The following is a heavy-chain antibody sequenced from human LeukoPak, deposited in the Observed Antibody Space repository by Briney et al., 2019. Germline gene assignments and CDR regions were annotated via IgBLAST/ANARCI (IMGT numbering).Heavy chain of an antibody. Sequence: ASVKVSCKASGYTFTGYYMHWVRQAPGQGLEWMGWINPNSGGTNYAQKFQGRVTMTRDTSISTAYMELSRLRSDDTAVYYCARDLHTYYDFWSGYYFSWFDPWGQGTLVTVSS. V-gene: IGHV1-2*02. D-gene: IGHD3-3*01. CDR2: INPNSGGT. CDR3: ARDLHTYYDFWSGYYFSWFDP. J-gene: IGHJ5*02. CDR1: GYTFTGYY.